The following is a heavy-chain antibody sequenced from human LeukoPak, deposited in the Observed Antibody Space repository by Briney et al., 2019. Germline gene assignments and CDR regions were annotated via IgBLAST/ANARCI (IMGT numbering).Heavy chain of an antibody. CDR3: ARVDSGRSGVYYFDF. CDR1: GGSIDRNY. CDR2: IYYSGSA. V-gene: IGHV4-59*01. J-gene: IGHJ4*02. D-gene: IGHD6-19*01. Sequence: ASETLSLTCSVSGGSIDRNYWTWIRQPPGKGLEWIGPIYYSGSANYNAFLKSRVTISEDKSKNQIYLTMTSVTAADTAVYYCARVDSGRSGVYYFDFWGQGTLVIVSS.